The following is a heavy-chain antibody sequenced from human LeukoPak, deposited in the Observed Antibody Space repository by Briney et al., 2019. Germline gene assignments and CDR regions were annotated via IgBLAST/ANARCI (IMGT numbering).Heavy chain of an antibody. D-gene: IGHD2-2*01. CDR1: GFTFSSYA. Sequence: GGSLRLSCAASGFTFSSYAMSWVRQAPGKGLEWVSAISGGGGTTYYADSVKGRFTISRDNSKNTLYLQMNSLRTDDTAVYYCAKLGYCSSANCRDAFDIWGQGIMVTVSS. V-gene: IGHV3-23*01. CDR2: ISGGGGTT. J-gene: IGHJ3*02. CDR3: AKLGYCSSANCRDAFDI.